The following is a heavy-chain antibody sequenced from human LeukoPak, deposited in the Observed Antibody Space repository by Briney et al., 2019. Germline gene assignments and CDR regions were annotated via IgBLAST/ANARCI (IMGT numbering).Heavy chain of an antibody. V-gene: IGHV3-15*05. J-gene: IGHJ4*02. Sequence: GGSLRLSCAASGFTFTIAWMSWVRQAPGKGLEWVGRIYSKTDGGTADYATAVKGRFTISRDDSKKTLYLQMNSLKIEDTAVYYCATGPLDYWGQGTLVTVFS. CDR1: GFTFTIAW. CDR2: IYSKTDGGTA. CDR3: ATGPLDY.